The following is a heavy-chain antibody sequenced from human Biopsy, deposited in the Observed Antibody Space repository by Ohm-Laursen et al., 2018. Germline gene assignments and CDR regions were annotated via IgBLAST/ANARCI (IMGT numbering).Heavy chain of an antibody. J-gene: IGHJ2*01. D-gene: IGHD3-22*01. Sequence: TLSLNCTVSGGSIGGGEYYWNWIRQHPGKGLEWIGLISYSGTTFYNPSLESLLTISIDTSKNHFSLNLRSVTAADTAVYYCARGVPHYDGSGFPLAGYWYFDLWGRGTLVTVSS. CDR1: GGSIGGGEYY. CDR3: ARGVPHYDGSGFPLAGYWYFDL. V-gene: IGHV4-31*01. CDR2: ISYSGTT.